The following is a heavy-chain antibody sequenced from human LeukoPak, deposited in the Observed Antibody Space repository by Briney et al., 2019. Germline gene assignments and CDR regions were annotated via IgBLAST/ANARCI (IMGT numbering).Heavy chain of an antibody. V-gene: IGHV3-64*02. D-gene: IGHD1-26*01. Sequence: QARGSLRLSCAASEFTFSSYSMHWVRQAPGKGPEFVSVIGGGGVTTFYADSVKDRFTISRDNSKNTLYLEMGSLRAEDMAVYYCAREGGGSGLWYYDLWGRGTLVTVSS. CDR1: EFTFSSYS. CDR3: AREGGGSGLWYYDL. CDR2: IGGGGVTT. J-gene: IGHJ2*01.